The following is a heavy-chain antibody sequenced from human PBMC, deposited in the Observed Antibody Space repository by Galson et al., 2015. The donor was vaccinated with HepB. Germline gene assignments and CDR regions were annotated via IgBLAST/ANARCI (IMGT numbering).Heavy chain of an antibody. CDR3: ARGKNSGYYYE. Sequence: SVTVSCKASGSTFTSYAMNWVRQAPGQGLEWMGWINTNTGNPTYAQGFTGRFVFSLDTSVSTAYLQISSLKAEDTAVYYCARGKNSGYYYEWGQGTLVTVSS. D-gene: IGHD3-22*01. J-gene: IGHJ4*02. CDR1: GSTFTSYA. V-gene: IGHV7-4-1*02. CDR2: INTNTGNP.